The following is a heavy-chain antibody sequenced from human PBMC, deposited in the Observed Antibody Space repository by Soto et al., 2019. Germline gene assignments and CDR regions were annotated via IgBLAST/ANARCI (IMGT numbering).Heavy chain of an antibody. D-gene: IGHD6-13*01. Sequence: PGGSLRLSCAASGFTFSSYAMSWVRQAPGKGLKWVSVISGSGGSTYYADSVKGRFTISRDNSKNTLYLQMNSLRAEDTAVYYCARGDSWFLNCVFDPWGQGTLVTVSS. CDR3: ARGDSWFLNCVFDP. V-gene: IGHV3-23*01. CDR2: ISGSGGST. CDR1: GFTFSSYA. J-gene: IGHJ5*02.